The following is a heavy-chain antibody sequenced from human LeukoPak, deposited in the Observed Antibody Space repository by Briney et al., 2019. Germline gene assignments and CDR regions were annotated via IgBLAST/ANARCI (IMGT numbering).Heavy chain of an antibody. CDR1: GGTFSSYA. CDR3: AREEVVAATGYYYYYGMDV. Sequence: SVKVSCKASGGTFSSYAISWVRQAPGQGLEWMGGIIPIFGTASYAQKFQGRVTITADESTSTAYMELSSLRSEDTAVYYCAREEVVAATGYYYYYGMDVWGKGTTVTVSS. V-gene: IGHV1-69*13. D-gene: IGHD2-15*01. J-gene: IGHJ6*04. CDR2: IIPIFGTA.